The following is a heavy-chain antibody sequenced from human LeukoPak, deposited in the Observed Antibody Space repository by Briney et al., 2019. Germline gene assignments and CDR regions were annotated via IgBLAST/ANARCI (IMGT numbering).Heavy chain of an antibody. V-gene: IGHV1-2*02. CDR2: INPNSGGT. J-gene: IGHJ4*02. CDR3: ASRACSGGSCYPLNY. D-gene: IGHD2-15*01. CDR1: GYTFTDYY. Sequence: ASVNVSCKASGYTFTDYYMHWVRQAPGQGLEWMGWINPNSGGTNYAQKFQGRVTMTRDTSISTAYMELSRLRSDDTAVYYCASRACSGGSCYPLNYRGQGTLVTVSS.